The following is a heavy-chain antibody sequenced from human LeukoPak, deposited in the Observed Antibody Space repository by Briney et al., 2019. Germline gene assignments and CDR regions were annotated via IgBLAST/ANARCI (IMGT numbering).Heavy chain of an antibody. J-gene: IGHJ4*02. CDR2: IYYTGGT. D-gene: IGHD3-16*01. Sequence: SETLSLTCTVSGGSISSSSYYWGWIRQPPGKGLEWIGSIYYTGGTYYNPSLKSRVTISVDTSKNEFSLKVTSVTAADTAVYYCARSISTVGIYWGQGTLVTVSS. CDR1: GGSISSSSYY. V-gene: IGHV4-39*01. CDR3: ARSISTVGIY.